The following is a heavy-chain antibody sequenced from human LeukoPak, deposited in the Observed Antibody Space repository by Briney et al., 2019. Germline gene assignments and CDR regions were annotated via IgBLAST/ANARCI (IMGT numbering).Heavy chain of an antibody. V-gene: IGHV3-7*01. J-gene: IGHJ4*02. Sequence: GGSLRLSCAASGFTFSSYWMSWVRQAPGKGLEWVANMKHDGSEKYYVDSVKGRLTISRDNAKNSLYLQMNSLRAEDTAVYYCARKSIGSYYPFDYWGQGTLVTVSS. D-gene: IGHD1-26*01. CDR3: ARKSIGSYYPFDY. CDR2: MKHDGSEK. CDR1: GFTFSSYW.